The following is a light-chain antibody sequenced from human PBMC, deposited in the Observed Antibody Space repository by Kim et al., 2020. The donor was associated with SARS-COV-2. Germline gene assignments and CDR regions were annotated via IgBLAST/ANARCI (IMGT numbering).Light chain of an antibody. J-gene: IGKJ1*01. CDR2: KAS. CDR1: QSISSW. CDR3: QQYNNYSPT. Sequence: ASGGDRVTITCRASQSISSWLAWYQQKPGKAPKLLIYKASSLGSGVPSRCSSSGSGTEFTLTISSLQPDDFATYYCQQYNNYSPTFGQGTKVDIK. V-gene: IGKV1-5*03.